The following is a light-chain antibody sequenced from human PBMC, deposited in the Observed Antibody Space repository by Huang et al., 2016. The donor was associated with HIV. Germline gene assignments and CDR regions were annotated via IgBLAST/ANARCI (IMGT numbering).Light chain of an antibody. Sequence: EIVMRQSPATLFVSPGERATLPCRASQSISSNLAWYQQKPGQAPRVLIDGASTRASGVPARFSGAGSGTEFTLTSSSLQSEDLAVYYCQQYDQWPPGYTFGQGTKL. CDR1: QSISSN. CDR3: QQYDQWPPGYT. V-gene: IGKV3-15*01. J-gene: IGKJ2*01. CDR2: GAS.